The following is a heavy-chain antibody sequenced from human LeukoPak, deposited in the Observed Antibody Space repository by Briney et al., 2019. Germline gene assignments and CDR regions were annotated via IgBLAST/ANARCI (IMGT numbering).Heavy chain of an antibody. D-gene: IGHD1-26*01. CDR1: GFTFSSYW. CDR2: INMDGTTI. CDR3: ARVSRGSYHFEY. V-gene: IGHV3-74*01. J-gene: IGHJ4*02. Sequence: LPGGSLRLSCAASGFTFSSYWMHWVRQGPGKGLEWVSRINMDGTTISYADSVKGRFTISRDNAKNTLYLQMSSLRAEDTAVYYCARVSRGSYHFEYWGQGALVTVSS.